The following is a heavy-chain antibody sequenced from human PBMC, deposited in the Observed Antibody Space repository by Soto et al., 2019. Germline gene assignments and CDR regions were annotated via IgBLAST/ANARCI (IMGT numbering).Heavy chain of an antibody. J-gene: IGHJ3*02. CDR1: GGTFSDHG. D-gene: IGHD3-10*01. CDR2: TIPVFNTA. V-gene: IGHV1-69*06. Sequence: QVQLEQSGAEVKKPGSSVKVSCKASGGTFSDHGVAWLRQAPGQGLEWMGGTIPVFNTAKYEQKFQGRVTVTADKFTNIAYMELSSLRSEDTAFYFCARGVYGSGNYYTGPSAFDIWGQGTMVIVSS. CDR3: ARGVYGSGNYYTGPSAFDI.